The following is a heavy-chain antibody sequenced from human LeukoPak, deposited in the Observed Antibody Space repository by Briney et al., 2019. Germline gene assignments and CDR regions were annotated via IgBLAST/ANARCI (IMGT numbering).Heavy chain of an antibody. Sequence: GGSLRLSRAASGFTVSSNYMSWVRQAPGKGLEWVSIIYSGGSTYYADSVKGRFTISRDNSKNTLYLQMNSLRAEDTAMYYCARTHTIFGVVTYFDYWGQGTLVTVSS. CDR3: ARTHTIFGVVTYFDY. V-gene: IGHV3-66*02. D-gene: IGHD3-3*01. CDR1: GFTVSSNY. CDR2: IYSGGST. J-gene: IGHJ4*02.